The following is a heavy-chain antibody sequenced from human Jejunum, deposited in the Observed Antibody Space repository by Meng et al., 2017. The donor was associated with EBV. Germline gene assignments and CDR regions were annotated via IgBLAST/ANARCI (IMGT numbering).Heavy chain of an antibody. CDR1: GYTFSSYS. J-gene: IGHJ4*02. V-gene: IGHV1-69*06. CDR3: ARTFCTGGVCYGGVDD. Sequence: QVQLVQSGAEVKKPXSSVKVACKTSGYTFSSYSISWVRQAPGKGLEWMGGAVITFGTTNYAQRFQDRLTITADRSTSTVYMELTSLTSEDAGVYYCARTFCTGGVCYGGVDDLGQGTLGTVSS. CDR2: AVITFGTT. D-gene: IGHD2-8*02.